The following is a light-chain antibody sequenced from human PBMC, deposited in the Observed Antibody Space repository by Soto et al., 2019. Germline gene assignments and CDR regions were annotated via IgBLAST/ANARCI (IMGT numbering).Light chain of an antibody. CDR2: EDR. V-gene: IGLV2-14*01. CDR3: TSYTSGSTPVL. Sequence: QSALTQPASVSGSPGQSITISCTGTSSDVGGYDHFSWYQHHPGKAPRLTIYEDRNRPSGVRNRFSGSKSGSTASLTISGLQAEDEADYYCTSYTSGSTPVLFGGGTKLTVL. CDR1: SSDVGGYDH. J-gene: IGLJ2*01.